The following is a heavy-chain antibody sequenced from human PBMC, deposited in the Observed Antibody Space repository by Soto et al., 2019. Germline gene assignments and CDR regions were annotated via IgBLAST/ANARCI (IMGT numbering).Heavy chain of an antibody. V-gene: IGHV1-46*01. J-gene: IGHJ4*02. CDR3: ARMDAVKNSGWLHFDF. CDR1: GYSFTSYF. CDR2: INPSGGGT. D-gene: IGHD5-12*01. Sequence: QVQLVQSGAEVKKPGASVKVSCKASGYSFTSYFIHWVRQAPGQGLEWMGIINPSGGGTRYAEKFQGRDAKTTDTSASTVYMELSSLRSEDTAMYYCARMDAVKNSGWLHFDFWGQGTLVTVSS.